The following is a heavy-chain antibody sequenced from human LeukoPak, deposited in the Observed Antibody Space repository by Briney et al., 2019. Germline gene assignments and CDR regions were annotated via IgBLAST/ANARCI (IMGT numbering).Heavy chain of an antibody. Sequence: GWALRLSCVVSGLTFSNVWMSWVRQAPGKGLEWVGRIKSKTHGGTTDYAAPVYGRFTVSRDDSKNTLYLQMNSLQTEDPAVYYCTTFSDCTSSICYTNYWGQGTLVTVSS. CDR3: TTFSDCTSSICYTNY. CDR2: IKSKTHGGTT. J-gene: IGHJ4*02. CDR1: GLTFSNVW. D-gene: IGHD2-2*02. V-gene: IGHV3-15*01.